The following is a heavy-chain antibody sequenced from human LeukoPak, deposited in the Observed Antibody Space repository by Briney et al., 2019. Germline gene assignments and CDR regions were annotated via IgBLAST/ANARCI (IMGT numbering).Heavy chain of an antibody. Sequence: GGSLRLSCAASGFTFSSYEMNWVRQAPGKGLEWVSYISSSGSTIYYADSVKGRFTISRDNAKNSLYLQMNSPRAEDTAVYYCARAGSGYRYWFDPWGQGTLVTVSS. D-gene: IGHD3-22*01. CDR3: ARAGSGYRYWFDP. J-gene: IGHJ5*02. CDR2: ISSSGSTI. CDR1: GFTFSSYE. V-gene: IGHV3-48*03.